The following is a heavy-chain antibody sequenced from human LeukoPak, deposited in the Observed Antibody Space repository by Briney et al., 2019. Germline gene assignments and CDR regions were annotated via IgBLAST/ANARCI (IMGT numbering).Heavy chain of an antibody. CDR2: IYYSGST. D-gene: IGHD3-16*01. J-gene: IGHJ2*01. CDR1: GGSISSSSYY. V-gene: IGHV4-39*07. Sequence: SETLSLTCTVSGGSISSSSYYWGWIRQPPGKGLEWIGSIYYSGSTYYNPSLKSRVTISVDTSKNQFSLKLSSVTAADTAVYYCARPGGSRAPRYFDLWGRGTLVTVST. CDR3: ARPGGSRAPRYFDL.